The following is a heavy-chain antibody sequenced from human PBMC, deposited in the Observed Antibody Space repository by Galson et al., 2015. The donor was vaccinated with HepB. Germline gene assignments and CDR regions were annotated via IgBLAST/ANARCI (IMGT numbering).Heavy chain of an antibody. CDR3: AKAPSPYYYDSSGYYYGFDY. CDR2: ISGSGGST. J-gene: IGHJ4*02. V-gene: IGHV3-23*01. D-gene: IGHD3-22*01. CDR1: GFTFSSYA. Sequence: SLRLSCAASGFTFSSYAMSWVRQAPGKGLEWVSAISGSGGSTYYADSVKGRFTISRDNSKNTLYLQMNSLRAEDTAVYYCAKAPSPYYYDSSGYYYGFDYWGQGTLVTVSS.